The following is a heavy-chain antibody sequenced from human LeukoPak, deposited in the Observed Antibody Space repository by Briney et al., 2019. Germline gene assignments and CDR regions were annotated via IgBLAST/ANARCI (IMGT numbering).Heavy chain of an antibody. D-gene: IGHD2-21*02. CDR3: VREEVTKFDY. Sequence: SETLSLTCAVSGGSISSSYWWSWVRPPPGKGLEWIGEIFHSGSTNYNPSLKSRVTISVDKSKNQLSLKLSSVTAADTAVYYCVREEVTKFDYWGQGTLVTVSS. V-gene: IGHV4-4*02. J-gene: IGHJ4*02. CDR2: IFHSGST. CDR1: GGSISSSYW.